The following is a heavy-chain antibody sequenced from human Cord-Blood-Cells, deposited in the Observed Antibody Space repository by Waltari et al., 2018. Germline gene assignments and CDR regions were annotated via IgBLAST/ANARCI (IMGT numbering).Heavy chain of an antibody. V-gene: IGHV3-33*01. Sequence: QVQLVESGGGVVQPGRSLRLSCAASGFTFSSYGMHWVRQAPGKGLEWVAVIWYDGSNKYYADSVKGRFTISRDNSKNTLYLQMNSLRAEDTAVYYCAREGLTGDHYYYYYGMDVWGQGTTVTVSS. CDR2: IWYDGSNK. CDR1: GFTFSSYG. CDR3: AREGLTGDHYYYYYGMDV. D-gene: IGHD7-27*01. J-gene: IGHJ6*02.